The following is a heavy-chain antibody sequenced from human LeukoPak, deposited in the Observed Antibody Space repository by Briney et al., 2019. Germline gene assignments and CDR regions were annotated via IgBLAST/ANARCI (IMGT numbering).Heavy chain of an antibody. CDR2: IYYSGSN. D-gene: IGHD4-11*01. J-gene: IGHJ4*02. Sequence: PSETLSLTCTVSGSAISGSDYYWGWIRQSPGKGLEWIGNIYYSGSNYYNPSLKRRVTMSVDTSKNQFSLKLSSVTAADTAVYYCGRHKGMPGYSTYWGQGSLVTVSS. CDR3: GRHKGMPGYSTY. CDR1: GSAISGSDYY. V-gene: IGHV4-39*01.